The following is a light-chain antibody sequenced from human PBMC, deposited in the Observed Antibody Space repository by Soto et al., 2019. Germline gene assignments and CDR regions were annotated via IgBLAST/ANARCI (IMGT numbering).Light chain of an antibody. J-gene: IGKJ3*01. CDR3: QQSYSTPFT. V-gene: IGKV1-39*01. CDR2: AAS. Sequence: DIQMNKSPSSLSASVGDRVTITCRASQSISSYLNWYQQKPGKAPKLLIYAASSLQSGVPSRFSGSGSGTDFTLTISSLQPEDFATYYCQQSYSTPFTFGPGTKVDIK. CDR1: QSISSY.